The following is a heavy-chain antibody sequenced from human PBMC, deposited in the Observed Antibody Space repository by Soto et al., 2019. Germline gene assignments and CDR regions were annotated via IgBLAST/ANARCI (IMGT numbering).Heavy chain of an antibody. CDR2: VYYDGGS. J-gene: IGHJ6*02. D-gene: IGHD3-10*01. Sequence: QVQLQESGPGPVKPSETLSLTCTVSGGSIDGRNCAWIRQPPGKGLEWLGFVYYDGGSSYNPSVKRCITLSTDTSKSQFSLQLRSVTAADTAVYYCVRQGIGNLHGLVDVWGRGTTVTVSS. CDR3: VRQGIGNLHGLVDV. CDR1: GGSIDGRN. V-gene: IGHV4-59*08.